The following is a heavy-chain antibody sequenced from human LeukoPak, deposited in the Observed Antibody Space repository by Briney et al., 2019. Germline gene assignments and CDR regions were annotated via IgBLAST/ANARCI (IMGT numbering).Heavy chain of an antibody. J-gene: IGHJ6*03. CDR3: ARGGPYNWNYYMDV. V-gene: IGHV4-34*01. D-gene: IGHD1-20*01. Sequence: SETLSLTCAVYGGSFSGYYWSWIRQPPGKGLEWIGEINHSGSTNYNPSLKSRVTISVDTSKNQFSLKLSSVTAADTAVYYCARGGPYNWNYYMDVWGKGTTVTVSS. CDR1: GGSFSGYY. CDR2: INHSGST.